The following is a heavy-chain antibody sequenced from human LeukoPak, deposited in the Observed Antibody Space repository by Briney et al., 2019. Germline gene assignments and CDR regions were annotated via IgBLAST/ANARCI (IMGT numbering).Heavy chain of an antibody. D-gene: IGHD3-22*01. CDR3: ARAYYYDSSGYPSTLWY. CDR1: GYTFTSYG. V-gene: IGHV1-18*01. CDR2: ISAYNGNT. J-gene: IGHJ4*02. Sequence: ASVKVSCKASGYTFTSYGISWVRQAPGQGLEWMGWISAYNGNTNYVQKLQGRVTMTTDTSTSTAYMELRSLRSDDTAVYYCARAYYYDSSGYPSTLWYWGQGTLVTVSS.